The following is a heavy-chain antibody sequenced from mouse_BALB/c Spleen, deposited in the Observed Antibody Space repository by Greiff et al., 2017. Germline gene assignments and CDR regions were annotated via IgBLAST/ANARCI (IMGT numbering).Heavy chain of an antibody. V-gene: IGHV1-14*01. Sequence: VQLQQSGAELVRPGSSVKISCKASGYAFSSYWMNWVKQRPGQGLEWIGYINPYNDGTKYNEKFKGKATLTSDKSSSTAYMELSSLTSEDSAVYYCARSAYYRYDERYAMDYWGQGTSVTVSS. J-gene: IGHJ4*01. CDR1: GYAFSSYW. CDR3: ARSAYYRYDERYAMDY. CDR2: INPYNDGT. D-gene: IGHD2-14*01.